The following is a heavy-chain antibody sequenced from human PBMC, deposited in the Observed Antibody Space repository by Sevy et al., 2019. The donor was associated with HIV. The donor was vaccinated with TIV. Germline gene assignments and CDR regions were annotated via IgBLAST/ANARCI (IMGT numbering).Heavy chain of an antibody. Sequence: SETLSLTCTVSGGSISSSDYFWGWIRQPPGKGLEWIGASYYNADTYHNPSLTSPVIISVDPSNDQYTLRMTSVTALDAAVYYCARHGAGRFYFDFWGRGALVTVSS. D-gene: IGHD3-10*01. CDR1: GGSISSSDYF. J-gene: IGHJ4*02. CDR2: SYYNADT. V-gene: IGHV4-39*01. CDR3: ARHGAGRFYFDF.